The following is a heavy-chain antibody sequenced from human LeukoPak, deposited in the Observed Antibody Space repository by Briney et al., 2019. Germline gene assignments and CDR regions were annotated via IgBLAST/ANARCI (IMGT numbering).Heavy chain of an antibody. Sequence: GGSLRLSCAASGFIFSGYGMHWVRQAPGKGPEWMSFIQYDGITEYYADSVKGRFTFSRDNSKNTIYMQMNSLRAEDTAVYYCAKGSGWHIDYWGQGTLVTVSS. CDR2: IQYDGITE. V-gene: IGHV3-30*02. CDR1: GFIFSGYG. J-gene: IGHJ4*02. CDR3: AKGSGWHIDY. D-gene: IGHD6-25*01.